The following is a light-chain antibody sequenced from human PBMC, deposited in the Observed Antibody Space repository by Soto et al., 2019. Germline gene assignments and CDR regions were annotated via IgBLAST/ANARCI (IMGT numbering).Light chain of an antibody. CDR2: DAS. Sequence: ENVLTQSPGTLSLSPGERAILSCRASQSVGKNYLGWFQQKLGQAPRLLIYDASKSATGIPDRFSGSGSGTDFTLTISRLEPEDFAVYYCQQHADSPLTFGGGTKVEIK. CDR3: QQHADSPLT. CDR1: QSVGKNY. V-gene: IGKV3-20*01. J-gene: IGKJ4*01.